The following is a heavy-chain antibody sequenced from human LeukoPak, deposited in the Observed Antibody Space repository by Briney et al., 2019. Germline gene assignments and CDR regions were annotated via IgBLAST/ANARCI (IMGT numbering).Heavy chain of an antibody. J-gene: IGHJ4*02. Sequence: SETLSLTCAVCGGSFSGYYWSWIRQPPGKGLEWIGEINHSGSTNYNPSLKSRVTISVDTSKNQFSLKLSSVTAADTAVYYCARGAALGLYSYGYYFDYWGQGTLVTVSS. D-gene: IGHD5-18*01. CDR1: GGSFSGYY. V-gene: IGHV4-34*01. CDR3: ARGAALGLYSYGYYFDY. CDR2: INHSGST.